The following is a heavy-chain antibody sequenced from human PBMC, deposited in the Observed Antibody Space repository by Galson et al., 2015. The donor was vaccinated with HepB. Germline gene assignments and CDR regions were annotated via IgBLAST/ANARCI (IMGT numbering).Heavy chain of an antibody. CDR2: ISAYNGNT. CDR3: ARVMKEYYDSSGYLVY. D-gene: IGHD3-22*01. Sequence: SVKVSCKASGYTFTSYGISWVRQAPGQGLEWMGWISAYNGNTNYAQKLQGRVTMTTDTSTSTAYMELSSLRSEDTAVYYCARVMKEYYDSSGYLVYWGQGTLVTVSS. V-gene: IGHV1-18*04. CDR1: GYTFTSYG. J-gene: IGHJ4*02.